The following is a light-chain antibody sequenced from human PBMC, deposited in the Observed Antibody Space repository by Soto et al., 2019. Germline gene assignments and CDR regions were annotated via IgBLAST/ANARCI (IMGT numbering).Light chain of an antibody. V-gene: IGKV3-20*01. CDR3: QQYGSSVWT. J-gene: IGKJ1*01. Sequence: ELVLPPSPGTLSLSPGARSPLSGRASQSVSNNYLAWYQQKPGQAPRLLIYGASSRATDIPDRFSGSGSGTDFTLTISRLEPEDFAVYYCQQYGSSVWTFGQGTKVDIK. CDR2: GAS. CDR1: QSVSNNY.